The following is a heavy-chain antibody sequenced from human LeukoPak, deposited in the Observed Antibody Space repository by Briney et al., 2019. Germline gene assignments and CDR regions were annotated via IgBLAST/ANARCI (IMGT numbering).Heavy chain of an antibody. CDR2: ISGSGGST. J-gene: IGHJ4*02. D-gene: IGHD6-13*01. CDR3: AKDRSSSWSPGDY. CDR1: GFTFSSYA. V-gene: IGHV3-23*01. Sequence: GGSLRLSCAASGFTFSSYAMSWVRQAPWKGLEWVSAISGSGGSTYYADSVKGRFTISRDNSKNTLYLQMNSLRAEDTAVYYCAKDRSSSWSPGDYWGQGTLVTVSS.